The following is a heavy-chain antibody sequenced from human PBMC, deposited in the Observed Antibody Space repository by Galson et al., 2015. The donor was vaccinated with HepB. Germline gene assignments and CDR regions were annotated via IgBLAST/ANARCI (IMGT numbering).Heavy chain of an antibody. CDR2: ISYDGSNK. CDR1: GFTFSSYG. V-gene: IGHV3-30*18. CDR3: AKEWSSTTYYYDSSALGFDY. D-gene: IGHD3-22*01. J-gene: IGHJ4*02. Sequence: SLRLSCAASGFTFSSYGMHWVRQAPGKGLEWVAVISYDGSNKYYADSVKGRFTNSRDNSKNTLYLQMNSLRAEDTAVYYCAKEWSSTTYYYDSSALGFDYWGQGTLVTVSS.